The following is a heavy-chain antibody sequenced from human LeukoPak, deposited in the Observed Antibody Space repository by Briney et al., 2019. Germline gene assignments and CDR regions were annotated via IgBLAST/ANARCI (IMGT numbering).Heavy chain of an antibody. D-gene: IGHD3-3*01. CDR2: ISSSGSTI. Sequence: GGSLRLSCAASGFTFSDYYMSWIRQAPGKGLEWVSYISSSGSTIYYADSVKGRFTISRDNAKNSLYLQMNSLRAEDTAVYYCARAIVYYDFWSGPLNFDYWGQGTLVTVSS. V-gene: IGHV3-11*04. J-gene: IGHJ4*02. CDR3: ARAIVYYDFWSGPLNFDY. CDR1: GFTFSDYY.